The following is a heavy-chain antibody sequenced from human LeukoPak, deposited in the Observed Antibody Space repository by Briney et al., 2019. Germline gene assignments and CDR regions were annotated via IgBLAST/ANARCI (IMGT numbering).Heavy chain of an antibody. D-gene: IGHD1-26*01. Sequence: PSETLSLTCAVYGGSFSGYYWSWIRQPPGKGLEWIGEINHSGSTNHNPSLKSRVTISVDTSKNQFSLKLSSVTAADTAMYYCARGRGWELWDYWGQGTLVTVSS. CDR2: INHSGST. J-gene: IGHJ4*02. CDR1: GGSFSGYY. V-gene: IGHV4-34*01. CDR3: ARGRGWELWDY.